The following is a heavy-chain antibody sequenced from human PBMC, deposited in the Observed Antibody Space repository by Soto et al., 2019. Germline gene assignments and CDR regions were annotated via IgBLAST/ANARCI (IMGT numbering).Heavy chain of an antibody. CDR1: GGTFSSYA. CDR3: ARDPKVAARTSGMDV. CDR2: IIPIFGTA. D-gene: IGHD6-6*01. V-gene: IGHV1-69*13. Sequence: SVKGSCKASGGTFSSYAISWVRQAPGQGLEWMGGIIPIFGTANYAQKFQGRVTITADESTSTAYMELSSLRSEDTAVYYCARDPKVAARTSGMDVWGKGTTVTVSS. J-gene: IGHJ6*04.